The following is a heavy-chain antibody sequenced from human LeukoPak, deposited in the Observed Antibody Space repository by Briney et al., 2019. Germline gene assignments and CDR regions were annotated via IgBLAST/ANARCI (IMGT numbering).Heavy chain of an antibody. CDR3: ASELLAGTEAFDY. CDR2: ISSSSSYI. CDR1: GFTFITYA. J-gene: IGHJ4*02. D-gene: IGHD6-19*01. V-gene: IGHV3-21*01. Sequence: GGSLRLSCAASGFTFITYAMSWVRQAPGKGLECVSAISSSSSYIYYADSVKGRFTISRDNAKNSLYLQMNSLRAEDTAVYYCASELLAGTEAFDYWGQGTLVTVSS.